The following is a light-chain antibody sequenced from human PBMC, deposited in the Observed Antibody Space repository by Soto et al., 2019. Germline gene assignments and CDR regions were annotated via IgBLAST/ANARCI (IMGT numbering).Light chain of an antibody. J-gene: IGKJ4*02. Sequence: DIQMTQAPSSLSASVGDRVTITCRASLPISNDLAWSQQKPGKIPNLLIYAAYTLQAVVPSRFSGSGSGTDFTLTISSLQPEDVAAYYCQKYNSSPLTFGGGTKVEIK. CDR1: LPISND. V-gene: IGKV1-27*01. CDR2: AAY. CDR3: QKYNSSPLT.